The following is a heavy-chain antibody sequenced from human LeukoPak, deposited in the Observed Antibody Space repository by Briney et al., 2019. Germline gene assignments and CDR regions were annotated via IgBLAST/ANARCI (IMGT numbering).Heavy chain of an antibody. D-gene: IGHD3-22*01. CDR2: ISGSGGRT. V-gene: IGHV3-23*01. Sequence: GGSLRLSCAASGFTFSSYAMSWVRQAPGKGREWVSSISGSGGRTYDADSVKGRFTISRDNSKNTLYLQMNSLRAEDTAVYYCTKGPYYYDSSGYSRRWFDPWGQGTLVTVSS. J-gene: IGHJ5*02. CDR3: TKGPYYYDSSGYSRRWFDP. CDR1: GFTFSSYA.